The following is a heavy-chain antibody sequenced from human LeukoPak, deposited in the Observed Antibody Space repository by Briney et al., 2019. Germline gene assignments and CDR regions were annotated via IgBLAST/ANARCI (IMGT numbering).Heavy chain of an antibody. CDR1: GFTFSYYG. CDR2: IRYDGSDK. V-gene: IGHV3-30*02. Sequence: GGSLRLSCAATGFTFSYYGMHWVRQAPGKGLEWVAFIRYDGSDKHYADSVKGRFTISRDNSKNTLYLQMNTLRAEDTAVYYCLGSSSWYEDYWGQGTLVTVSS. J-gene: IGHJ4*02. CDR3: LGSSSWYEDY. D-gene: IGHD6-13*01.